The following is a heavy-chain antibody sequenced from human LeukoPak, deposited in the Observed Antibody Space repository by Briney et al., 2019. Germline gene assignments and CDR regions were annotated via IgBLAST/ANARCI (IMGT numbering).Heavy chain of an antibody. D-gene: IGHD3-3*01. V-gene: IGHV3-7*01. J-gene: IGHJ5*02. CDR2: IKQDGSEK. Sequence: GGSLRLSCAASGFTFSSYWMSWVRQAPGKGLEWVANIKQDGSEKYYVDSVKGRFTISRDNAKNSLCLQMNSLRAEDTAVYYCARERSFSSYYDFWSGSYNWFDPWGQGTLVTVSS. CDR3: ARERSFSSYYDFWSGSYNWFDP. CDR1: GFTFSSYW.